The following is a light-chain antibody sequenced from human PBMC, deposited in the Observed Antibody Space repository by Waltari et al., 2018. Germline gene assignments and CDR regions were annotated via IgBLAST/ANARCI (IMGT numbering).Light chain of an antibody. CDR1: ALAQQY. J-gene: IGLJ3*02. Sequence: SSELTQPPSVSVSPGHTARITCSGDALAQQYSYWYQQKSGQAPGLGIYKDSKRPSGSPGRFSGSSSGTTVTLTISGVQTEDEADYYCQSSDTLTSWVFGGGTKLTVL. V-gene: IGLV3-25*03. CDR2: KDS. CDR3: QSSDTLTSWV.